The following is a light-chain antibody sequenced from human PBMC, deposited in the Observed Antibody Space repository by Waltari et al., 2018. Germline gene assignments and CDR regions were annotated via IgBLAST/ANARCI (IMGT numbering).Light chain of an antibody. V-gene: IGLV4-69*01. Sequence: LVLTQSPSASASLGASVKPTCTLRSGHSSDRLPWLQQQPEKGPRYLMKGNSDGSHTKGDEMPDRFSGSSSGAGRYLTIASVQPEDEADYYCQTGGHGTWVFGGGTKLTVL. J-gene: IGLJ3*02. CDR3: QTGGHGTWV. CDR1: SGHSSDR. CDR2: GNSDGSH.